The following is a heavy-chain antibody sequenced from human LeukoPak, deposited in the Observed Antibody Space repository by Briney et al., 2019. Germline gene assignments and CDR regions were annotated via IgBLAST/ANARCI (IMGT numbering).Heavy chain of an antibody. CDR2: ISSSSSYI. CDR3: ASYLTIFGVVINY. V-gene: IGHV3-21*01. J-gene: IGHJ4*02. CDR1: GFTFSSYS. Sequence: GSLRLSCAASGFTFSSYSMNWVRQAPGKGLEWVSSISSSSSYIYYADSVKGRFTISRDDAKNSLYLQMNSLRAEDTAVYYCASYLTIFGVVINYWGQGTLVTVSS. D-gene: IGHD3-3*01.